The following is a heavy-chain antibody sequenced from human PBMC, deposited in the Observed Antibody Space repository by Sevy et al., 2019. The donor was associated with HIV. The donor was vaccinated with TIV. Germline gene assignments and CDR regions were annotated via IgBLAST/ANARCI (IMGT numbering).Heavy chain of an antibody. D-gene: IGHD5-12*01. V-gene: IGHV3-48*01. CDR1: GFTFSTYD. J-gene: IGHJ6*02. CDR3: AREGGYTDQGMDV. Sequence: GGSLRLSCAASGFTFSTYDMNWVRQAPGKGVEWISYISSSSSNIYYAASVKGRFTISRDNAKNSLFVQMHSLRAEDTAVYYCAREGGYTDQGMDVWGQGTTVTVSS. CDR2: ISSSSSNI.